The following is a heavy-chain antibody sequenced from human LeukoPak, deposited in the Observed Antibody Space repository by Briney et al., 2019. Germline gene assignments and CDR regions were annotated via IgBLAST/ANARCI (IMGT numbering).Heavy chain of an antibody. J-gene: IGHJ3*02. CDR2: TYYRSKWYN. CDR3: ARDLIAAACTGAFDI. D-gene: IGHD6-13*01. CDR1: GYSVSSNSAA. V-gene: IGHV6-1*01. Sequence: SQTLSLTRAISGYSVSSNSAAWNWIRQPPSRGLEWLGRTYYRSKWYNDYAVSVKSRITINPDTSKNQFSLQLNSVTPEDTAVYYCARDLIAAACTGAFDIWGQGTMVTVSS.